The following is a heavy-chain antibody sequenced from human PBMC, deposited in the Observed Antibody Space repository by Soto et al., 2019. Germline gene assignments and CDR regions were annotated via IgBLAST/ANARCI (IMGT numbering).Heavy chain of an antibody. CDR3: ARGVGFGYYYYNMDL. Sequence: SETLSLTCTVSGDSVTSVSDYWSWIRQPPGKGLEWIGYIYYSGSADYNPSLGSRVTISIDTSKNQFSLKLTSVTAADTAVYYCARGVGFGYYYYNMDLWGQGTTVTVSS. D-gene: IGHD3-10*01. J-gene: IGHJ6*02. V-gene: IGHV4-61*01. CDR1: GDSVTSVSDY. CDR2: IYYSGSA.